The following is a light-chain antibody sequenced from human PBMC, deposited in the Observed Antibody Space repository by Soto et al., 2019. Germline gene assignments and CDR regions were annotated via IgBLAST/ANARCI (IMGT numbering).Light chain of an antibody. CDR2: KAS. V-gene: IGKV1-5*03. CDR3: QQYNSYPT. Sequence: DIPMTQSPSTLSASVGDRVTITCRASQSISSWLAWYQQKPGKAPKLLIYKASSLESGVPSRFSGSGSGTEFTLTISSLQPDDFATYCCQQYNSYPTFGGGTKVEIK. CDR1: QSISSW. J-gene: IGKJ4*01.